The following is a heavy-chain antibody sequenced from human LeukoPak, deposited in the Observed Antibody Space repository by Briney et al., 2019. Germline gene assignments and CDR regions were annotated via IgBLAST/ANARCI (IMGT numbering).Heavy chain of an antibody. CDR1: GGSISSATYY. CDR2: IYSSGST. CDR3: ARDLLHRGYAFDI. J-gene: IGHJ3*02. V-gene: IGHV4-61*09. D-gene: IGHD5-12*01. Sequence: SETLSLTCTVSGGSISSATYYWSWIRQPAGKGLEWIGHIYSSGSTNYNPSLKSRVTISVDPSKNQFSLKLSSVTAADTAVYYCARDLLHRGYAFDIWGQGSMVTVSS.